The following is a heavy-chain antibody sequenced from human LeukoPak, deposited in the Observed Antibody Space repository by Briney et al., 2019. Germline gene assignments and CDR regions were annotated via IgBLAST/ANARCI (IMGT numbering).Heavy chain of an antibody. V-gene: IGHV1-18*01. CDR1: GGTFSSYA. CDR2: ISAYNGNT. Sequence: ASVKVSCKASGGTFSSYAISWVRQAPRQGLEWMGWISAYNGNTNYAQKLQGRVTMTTDTSTSTAYMELRSLRSDDTAVYYCARSTIFGVVIAANWFDPWGQGTLVTVSS. CDR3: ARSTIFGVVIAANWFDP. J-gene: IGHJ5*02. D-gene: IGHD3-3*01.